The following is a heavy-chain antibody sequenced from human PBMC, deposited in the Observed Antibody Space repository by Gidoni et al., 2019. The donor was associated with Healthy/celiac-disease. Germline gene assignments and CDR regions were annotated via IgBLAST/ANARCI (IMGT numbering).Heavy chain of an antibody. CDR3: ASPYDYVWGSYNYFDY. CDR1: GGTFSSYA. D-gene: IGHD3-16*01. Sequence: QVQLVQSGAEVKKPGSSVKVSCKASGGTFSSYAISWVRQAPGQGLEWMGRIIPILGIANYAQKFQGRVTITADKSTSTAYMELSSLRSEDTAVYYCASPYDYVWGSYNYFDYWGQGTLVTVSS. J-gene: IGHJ4*02. V-gene: IGHV1-69*04. CDR2: IIPILGIA.